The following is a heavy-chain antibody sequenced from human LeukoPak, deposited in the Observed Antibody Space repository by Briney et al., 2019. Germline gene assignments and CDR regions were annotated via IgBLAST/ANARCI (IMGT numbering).Heavy chain of an antibody. D-gene: IGHD3-10*01. CDR1: GGTFSSYA. CDR3: ATGYYGSGPRDY. CDR2: FDPEDGET. J-gene: IGHJ4*02. V-gene: IGHV1-24*01. Sequence: ASVKVSCKASGGTFSSYAISWVRQAPGKGLEWMGGFDPEDGETIYAQKFQGRVTMTEDTSTDTAYMELSSLRSEDTAVYYCATGYYGSGPRDYWGQGTLVTVSS.